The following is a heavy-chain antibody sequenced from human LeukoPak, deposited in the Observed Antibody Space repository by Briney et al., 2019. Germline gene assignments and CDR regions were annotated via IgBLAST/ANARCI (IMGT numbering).Heavy chain of an antibody. CDR2: VYYNGRT. Sequence: PSETLSLTCTVSGGSISGGDYYWSWIRQHPRKGLEWIGYVYYNGRTYCSPSLKSRVTISVDTPKNQFSLKLSSVTAADTAGYSCARGAAYASSAYYNCYFYLSGGGTLVTVSS. V-gene: IGHV4-31*03. CDR1: GGSISGGDYY. J-gene: IGHJ2*01. D-gene: IGHD3-22*01. CDR3: ARGAAYASSAYYNCYFYL.